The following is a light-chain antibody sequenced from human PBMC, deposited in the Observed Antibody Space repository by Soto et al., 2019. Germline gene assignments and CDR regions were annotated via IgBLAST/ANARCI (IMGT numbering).Light chain of an antibody. J-gene: IGLJ2*01. V-gene: IGLV1-40*01. Sequence: QSVLTQPPSVSGAPGQRVTISCTGSSSNIGAGSDVHWYQQLPGTAPKLLIYGNTNRPSGVPDRFSASKSGTSASLAITGLQAEDESDYYCQSYDSSLSGVVFGGGTKLTVL. CDR2: GNT. CDR3: QSYDSSLSGVV. CDR1: SSNIGAGSD.